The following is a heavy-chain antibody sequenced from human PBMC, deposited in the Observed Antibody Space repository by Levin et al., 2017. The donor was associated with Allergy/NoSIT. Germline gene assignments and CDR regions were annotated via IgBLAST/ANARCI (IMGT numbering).Heavy chain of an antibody. J-gene: IGHJ3*02. D-gene: IGHD2-21*02. CDR3: GLAYCGDACYAVDI. Sequence: GGSLRLSCAASGFTFSDHYMDWVRQAPGTGPEWVGRSRNKGNSYTTEYAASVKGRFTISRDDSKNSLFLQMNSLKTEDTAVYYCGLAYCGDACYAVDIWGRGTMVTISS. CDR1: GFTFSDHY. V-gene: IGHV3-72*01. CDR2: SRNKGNSYTT.